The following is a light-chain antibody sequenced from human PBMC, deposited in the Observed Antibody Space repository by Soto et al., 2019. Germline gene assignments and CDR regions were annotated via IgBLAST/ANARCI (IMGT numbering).Light chain of an antibody. CDR1: SSDVGAYKY. Sequence: QSALTQPPFASGSPGQSVTISCTGTSSDVGAYKYVSWYQQHPGKAPKLMIYEVSKRPSGVPDRFSGSKSGNTASLTVSGLQAEDEADYYCSSYAGSNNWVFGGGTKLTVL. CDR2: EVS. CDR3: SSYAGSNNWV. J-gene: IGLJ3*02. V-gene: IGLV2-8*01.